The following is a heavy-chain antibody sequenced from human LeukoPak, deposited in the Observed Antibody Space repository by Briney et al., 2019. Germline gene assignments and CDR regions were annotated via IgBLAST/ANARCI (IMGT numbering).Heavy chain of an antibody. CDR2: IYYSGST. D-gene: IGHD6-13*01. CDR1: GGSISSYY. J-gene: IGHJ4*02. Sequence: SETLSLTCTVSGGSISSYYWSWIRQPPGKGLEWIGYIYYSGSTNYNPSLKSRVTISVDTSKNQFSLKLSSVTAADTAVYYCARPYSSSWYAYFDYWGQGTLVTVSS. V-gene: IGHV4-59*12. CDR3: ARPYSSSWYAYFDY.